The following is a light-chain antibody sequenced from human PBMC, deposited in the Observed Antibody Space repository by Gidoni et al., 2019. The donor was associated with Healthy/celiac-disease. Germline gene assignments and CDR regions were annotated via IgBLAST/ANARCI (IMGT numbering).Light chain of an antibody. J-gene: IGLJ2*01. CDR1: SSNIGSNY. V-gene: IGLV1-47*01. Sequence: QSVLTPPTPASGTPRPRVTISCSGSSSNIGSNYVYWYQQLPGTAPKLLIYRNNQRPSGVPDRFSGSKSGTSASLAISGLRSEDEADYYCAAWDDSLSVVVFGGGTKLTVL. CDR2: RNN. CDR3: AAWDDSLSVVV.